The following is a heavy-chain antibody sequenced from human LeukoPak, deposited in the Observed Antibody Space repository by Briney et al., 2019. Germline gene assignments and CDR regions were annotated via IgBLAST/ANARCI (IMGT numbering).Heavy chain of an antibody. V-gene: IGHV1-24*01. CDR3: AVSLTTGGYYGMDV. Sequence: ASVKVSCKVSGYTLTELSLHWVRPAPGKGLEWMGRFDPEDGETIYAGKFQGRVTMTEDTSTDTAYMELSSLRSEDTAVYFCAVSLTTGGYYGMDVWGQGTTVTVSS. CDR1: GYTLTELS. D-gene: IGHD1-1*01. J-gene: IGHJ6*02. CDR2: FDPEDGET.